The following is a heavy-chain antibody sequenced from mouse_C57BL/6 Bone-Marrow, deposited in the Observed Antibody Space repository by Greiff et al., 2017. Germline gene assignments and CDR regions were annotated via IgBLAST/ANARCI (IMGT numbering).Heavy chain of an antibody. Sequence: VMLVESGPGLVQPSQSLSITCTVSGFSLTSYGVHWVRQSPGKGLEWLGVIWSGGSTDYNAAFISRLSISKDNSKSQVFFKMNSLQADDTAIYYCARNRDDGYYECAYWGQGTLVTVSA. V-gene: IGHV2-2*01. CDR3: ARNRDDGYYECAY. J-gene: IGHJ3*01. D-gene: IGHD2-3*01. CDR1: GFSLTSYG. CDR2: IWSGGST.